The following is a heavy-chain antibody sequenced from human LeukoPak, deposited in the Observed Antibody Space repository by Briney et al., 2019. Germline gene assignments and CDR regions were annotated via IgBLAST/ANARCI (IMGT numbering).Heavy chain of an antibody. J-gene: IGHJ6*03. CDR1: GDTFTGYY. CDR2: INPNSGGT. D-gene: IGHD6-13*01. CDR3: ARGPGSSWYYYYYYMDV. V-gene: IGHV1-2*06. Sequence: ASVKVSCKASGDTFTGYYMHWVRQAPGQGLEWMGRINPNSGGTNYAQKFQGRVTMTRDTSISTAYMELSSVRSEDTAVYYCARGPGSSWYYYYYYMDVWGKGTTVTVSS.